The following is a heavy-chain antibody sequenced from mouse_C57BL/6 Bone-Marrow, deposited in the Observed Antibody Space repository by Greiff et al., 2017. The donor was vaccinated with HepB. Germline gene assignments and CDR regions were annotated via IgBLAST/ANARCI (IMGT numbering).Heavy chain of an antibody. CDR3: ARRGDYDRGFDY. V-gene: IGHV1-22*01. J-gene: IGHJ2*01. D-gene: IGHD2-4*01. CDR2: INPNNGGT. CDR1: GYTFTDYN. Sequence: EVQGVESGPELVKPGASVKMSCKASGYTFTDYNMHWVKQSHGKSLEWIGYINPNNGGTSYNQKFKGKATLTVNKSYSTAYMELRSLTSEDSAFYYCARRGDYDRGFDYWGQGTTLTVSS.